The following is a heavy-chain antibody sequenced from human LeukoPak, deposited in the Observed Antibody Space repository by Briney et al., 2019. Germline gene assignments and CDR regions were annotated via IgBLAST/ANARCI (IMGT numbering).Heavy chain of an antibody. V-gene: IGHV3-23*01. J-gene: IGHJ4*02. Sequence: GGSLRLSCAASGFTFSTYWMSWVRQAPGKGLEWVSAIGGSGGSTYYADSVKGRFTISRDNSKNTLYLQMNSLRAEDTAVYYCAKARTSAYGFSLDYWGQGTLVTVSS. CDR3: AKARTSAYGFSLDY. D-gene: IGHD3-3*01. CDR2: IGGSGGST. CDR1: GFTFSTYW.